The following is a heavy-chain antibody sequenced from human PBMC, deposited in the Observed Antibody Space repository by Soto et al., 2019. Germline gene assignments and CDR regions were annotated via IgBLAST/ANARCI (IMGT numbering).Heavy chain of an antibody. CDR1: GGSISSYY. V-gene: IGHV4-59*01. J-gene: IGHJ3*02. Sequence: QVQLQESGPGLVKPSETLSLTCTVSGGSISSYYWSWIRQPPGKGLEWIGYIYYSGSTNYNPSLKSRVTISVDTSKNQFSLKLSSVTAADTAVYYCAREVETMVRGVSYAFDIWGQGTMVTVSS. CDR2: IYYSGST. CDR3: AREVETMVRGVSYAFDI. D-gene: IGHD3-10*01.